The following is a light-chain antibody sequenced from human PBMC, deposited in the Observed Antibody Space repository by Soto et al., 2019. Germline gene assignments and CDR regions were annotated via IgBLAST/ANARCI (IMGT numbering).Light chain of an antibody. J-gene: IGKJ5*01. Sequence: VLTQSPGTLSLSPGERVILSCRASQNVRTNYLAWYQQKPGQAPRLLIYGASSRATGIPDRFSGSGSGTDFTLTIRSVQAEDVAVYYCHQYYDTPLTFGQGTRLEIK. CDR3: HQYYDTPLT. CDR1: QNVRTNY. V-gene: IGKV3-20*01. CDR2: GAS.